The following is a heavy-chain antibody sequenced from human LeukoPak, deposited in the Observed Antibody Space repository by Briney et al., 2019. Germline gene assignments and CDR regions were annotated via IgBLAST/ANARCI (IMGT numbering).Heavy chain of an antibody. D-gene: IGHD3-22*01. CDR1: GFTFSSYA. V-gene: IGHV3-23*01. CDR2: ISGSVGTT. Sequence: GGSLRLSCAASGFTFSSYAMSWVRQAPGKGLEWVSAISGSVGTTYYADSVKGRFTISRDKSKNTLYLQMNSLRAEDTAVYYCAKDDYYDRSGYLYYFDYWGQGTLVTVSS. CDR3: AKDDYYDRSGYLYYFDY. J-gene: IGHJ4*02.